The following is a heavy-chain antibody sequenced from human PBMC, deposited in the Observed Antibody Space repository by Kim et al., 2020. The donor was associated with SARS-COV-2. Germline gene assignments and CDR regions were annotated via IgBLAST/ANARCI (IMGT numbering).Heavy chain of an antibody. Sequence: SETLSLTCTVSGGSISSYYWSWIRQPPGKGLEWIGYIYYSGSTNYNPSLKSRVTISVDTSKNQFSLKLSSVTAADTAVYYCARDGDDYGDYGLFDPWGQGTLVTVAS. CDR3: ARDGDDYGDYGLFDP. V-gene: IGHV4-59*13. J-gene: IGHJ5*02. CDR1: GGSISSYY. CDR2: IYYSGST. D-gene: IGHD4-17*01.